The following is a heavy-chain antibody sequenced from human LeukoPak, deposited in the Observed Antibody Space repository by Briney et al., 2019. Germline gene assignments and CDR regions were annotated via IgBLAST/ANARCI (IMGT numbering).Heavy chain of an antibody. Sequence: PGGSLRLSCAASGFTFSSYSMNWVRQAPGKGLEWVSYISSSSSTIYYADSVKGRFTISRDNAKNSLYLQMNSLRAEDTAVYYCTTPFYDFVYYLDYWGQGTLVTVSS. CDR1: GFTFSSYS. CDR2: ISSSSSTI. D-gene: IGHD3-3*01. V-gene: IGHV3-48*04. J-gene: IGHJ4*02. CDR3: TTPFYDFVYYLDY.